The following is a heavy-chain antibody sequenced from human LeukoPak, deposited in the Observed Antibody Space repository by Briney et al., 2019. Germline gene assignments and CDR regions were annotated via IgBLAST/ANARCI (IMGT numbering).Heavy chain of an antibody. CDR1: GYSFTSYW. CDR2: IYPGDSDT. D-gene: IGHD5-18*01. V-gene: IGHV5-51*01. Sequence: GESLKISCTGSGYSFTSYWIGWVRQMPGKGLEWMGVIYPGDSDTRYRPSFQGQATISADKSISTAYLQWSSLKASDTAMYYCARGGTTMVPDNWGQGTLVTVSS. CDR3: ARGGTTMVPDN. J-gene: IGHJ4*02.